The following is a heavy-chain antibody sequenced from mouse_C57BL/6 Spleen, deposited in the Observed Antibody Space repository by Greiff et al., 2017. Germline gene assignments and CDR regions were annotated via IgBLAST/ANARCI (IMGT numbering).Heavy chain of an antibody. CDR3: TTGVARGAMDY. CDR1: GFNIKDDY. J-gene: IGHJ4*01. V-gene: IGHV14-4*01. CDR2: IDPENGDT. Sequence: EVQLQQSGAELVRPGASVKLSCTASGFNIKDDYMHWVKQRPEQGLEWIGWIDPENGDTEYASKFQGKATITADTSSNTAYLQLSSLTSEDTAVYYCTTGVARGAMDYWGQGTSVTVSS. D-gene: IGHD1-1*02.